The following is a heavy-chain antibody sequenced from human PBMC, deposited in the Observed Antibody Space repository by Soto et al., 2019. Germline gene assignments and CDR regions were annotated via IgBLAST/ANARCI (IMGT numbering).Heavy chain of an antibody. CDR3: AKGDISLDV. J-gene: IGHJ6*02. Sequence: GASLRLSCAASGFTFSSYGMHWVRQAPGKGLEWVAVIYSGGSTFYADSVKGRFTISRDNPKNTLYLQMNSMRPEDTAVYYWAKGDISLDVWGQGTTVTVSS. CDR2: IYSGGST. D-gene: IGHD3-9*01. CDR1: GFTFSSYG. V-gene: IGHV3-NL1*01.